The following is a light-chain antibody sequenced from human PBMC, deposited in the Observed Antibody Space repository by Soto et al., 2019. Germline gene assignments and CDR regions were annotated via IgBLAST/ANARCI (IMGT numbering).Light chain of an antibody. J-gene: IGLJ1*01. CDR2: SNN. CDR1: RSNIESNP. V-gene: IGLV1-44*01. CDR3: AAWDDSLNGYV. Sequence: QSVLTQPPSASGTPGQRVTISCSGSRSNIESNPVNWYHQFPGTAPKLLIHSNNQRPSGVPDRFSGSKSGTSASLAISGLQSEDEADYYCAAWDDSLNGYVFGTGTKLTVL.